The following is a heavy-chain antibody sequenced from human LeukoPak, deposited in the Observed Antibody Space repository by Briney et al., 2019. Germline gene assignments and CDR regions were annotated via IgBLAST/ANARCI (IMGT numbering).Heavy chain of an antibody. Sequence: PGGSLRLSCAASGFTFSSYSMNWVRQAPGKGLEWVSSISSSSTYIYYADSVKGRFTISRDNAKNSLYLRMNSLRAEDTAVYYCARVSGYYFDYWGQGTLVTVSS. CDR3: ARVSGYYFDY. CDR2: ISSSSTYI. J-gene: IGHJ4*02. V-gene: IGHV3-21*03. CDR1: GFTFSSYS. D-gene: IGHD3-10*01.